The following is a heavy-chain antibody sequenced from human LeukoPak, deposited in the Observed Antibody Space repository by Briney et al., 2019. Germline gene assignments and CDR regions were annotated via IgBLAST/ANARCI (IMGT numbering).Heavy chain of an antibody. CDR2: IYTSGST. CDR3: ARSFDFWSGYYTSFDY. J-gene: IGHJ4*02. CDR1: GGSISGYY. V-gene: IGHV4-4*07. Sequence: SETLSLTCTVSGGSISGYYWSWIRQPAGKGLEWIGRIYTSGSTNYNPSLKSRVTMSVDTSKNQFSLKLRSVTAADTAVYYCARSFDFWSGYYTSFDYWGQGTLVTVSS. D-gene: IGHD3-3*01.